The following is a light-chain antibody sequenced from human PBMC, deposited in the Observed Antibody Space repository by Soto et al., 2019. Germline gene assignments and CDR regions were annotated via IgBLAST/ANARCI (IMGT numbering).Light chain of an antibody. J-gene: IGKJ1*01. V-gene: IGKV3-15*01. Sequence: EIVMTQSPATLSVSPGERVTLSCRASQSVSSNLAWYQQKPGQAPRLLIYGASTRSAGIPATFSGGGSETEFSLTISSLQYEDFAVYYCQQYHNWSPSTFGQGTKVEIK. CDR1: QSVSSN. CDR2: GAS. CDR3: QQYHNWSPST.